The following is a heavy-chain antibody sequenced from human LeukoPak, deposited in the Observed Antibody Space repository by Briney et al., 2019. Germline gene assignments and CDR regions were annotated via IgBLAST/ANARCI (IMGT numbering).Heavy chain of an antibody. D-gene: IGHD6-13*01. CDR2: IYGSGST. V-gene: IGHV3-53*01. CDR3: ARETRGSAGY. CDR1: GFTVSSNY. Sequence: GGSLRLSCAASGFTVSSNYMSWARQAPGKGLEWVSVIYGSGSTYYTDSVKGRFTISRDNSKNTLYLQMNSLRAGDTAVYYCARETRGSAGYWGQGTLVTVSS. J-gene: IGHJ4*02.